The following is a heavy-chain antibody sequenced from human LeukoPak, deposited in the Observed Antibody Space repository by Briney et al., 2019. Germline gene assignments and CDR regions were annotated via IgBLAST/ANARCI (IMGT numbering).Heavy chain of an antibody. CDR1: GFTVSTNY. V-gene: IGHV3-66*01. J-gene: IGHJ4*02. Sequence: PGGSLRLSCAASGFTVSTNYMSWVRQAPGKGLEWVSMIFRAGNTYYADSVKGRFFISRDNSKNTLYLQMNSLSAEDTAVYYCARDPGDGYLFDSWGQGTLVTVSS. CDR3: ARDPGDGYLFDS. D-gene: IGHD5-24*01. CDR2: IFRAGNT.